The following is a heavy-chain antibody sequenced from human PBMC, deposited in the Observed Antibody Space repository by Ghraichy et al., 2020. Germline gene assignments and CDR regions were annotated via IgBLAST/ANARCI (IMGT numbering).Heavy chain of an antibody. D-gene: IGHD3-10*01. J-gene: IGHJ4*02. Sequence: GGSLRLSCAASGFTFDDYTMHWVRQAPGKGLEWVSLISWDGGLSYYADSVKGRFTISRDNSKNFLYLQMNSLRAEDTALYYCTREPTYGSGSSYIGDSGDYWGQGTLVTVSP. CDR2: ISWDGGLS. CDR3: TREPTYGSGSSYIGDSGDY. V-gene: IGHV3-43*01. CDR1: GFTFDDYT.